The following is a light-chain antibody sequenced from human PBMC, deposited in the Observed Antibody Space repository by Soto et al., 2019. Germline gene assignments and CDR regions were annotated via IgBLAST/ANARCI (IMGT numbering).Light chain of an antibody. Sequence: QPVLTQPPSVSGAPGQRVTISCTGSSSNIGAGYDVHWYQQLPGTAPKLLIYGNSNRPSGVPDRFSGSKSGTSASLAITGLQAKDEADYYCQSYDSSLRGVFGTGTKVTVL. CDR2: GNS. J-gene: IGLJ1*01. CDR3: QSYDSSLRGV. CDR1: SSNIGAGYD. V-gene: IGLV1-40*01.